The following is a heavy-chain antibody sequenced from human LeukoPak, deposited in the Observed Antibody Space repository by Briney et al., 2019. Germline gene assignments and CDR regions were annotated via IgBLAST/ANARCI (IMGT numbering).Heavy chain of an antibody. D-gene: IGHD6-19*01. CDR2: IYYSGST. Sequence: SETLTLTCTVSGGSIRSSSYYWGWIRQPPGKGLEWIGSIYYSGSTYYNASLKSRGTISVDTSKNQFSLKLNSVTAADTAVYFCARQVVAVAGTGYFDYWGQGTLVTVSS. CDR1: GGSIRSSSYY. J-gene: IGHJ4*02. V-gene: IGHV4-39*01. CDR3: ARQVVAVAGTGYFDY.